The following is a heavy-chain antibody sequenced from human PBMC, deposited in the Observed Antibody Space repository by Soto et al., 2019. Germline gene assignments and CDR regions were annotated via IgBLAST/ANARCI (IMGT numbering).Heavy chain of an antibody. J-gene: IGHJ3*02. CDR3: AKVTWGSYREGLGI. D-gene: IGHD3-16*02. Sequence: EVQLLESGGSLVQPGGSLRLSCAASGFTFSSYAMNWVRQAPGKGLEWVSVISGSGAYTYYADSVKGRFTISRDNTKNTLNLQMSSLRADDTAVYYCAKVTWGSYREGLGIWGRGTVVTVSS. CDR1: GFTFSSYA. CDR2: ISGSGAYT. V-gene: IGHV3-23*01.